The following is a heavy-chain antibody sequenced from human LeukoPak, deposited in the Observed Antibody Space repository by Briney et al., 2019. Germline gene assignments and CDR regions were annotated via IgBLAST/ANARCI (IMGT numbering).Heavy chain of an antibody. J-gene: IGHJ5*02. CDR1: GFTFSNYW. Sequence: GSLRLSCAASGFTFSNYWMTSVRQAPGKGLERVANIKHDGSEKQDGSEKNYVDSVKGRFTISRDNAKNSLYLQMNSLRAEDTAVYYCARDFGEPSDCSSTSCYPVPQFDPWGQGTLVTVSS. V-gene: IGHV3-7*01. D-gene: IGHD2-2*01. CDR2: IKHDGSEKQDGSEK. CDR3: ARDFGEPSDCSSTSCYPVPQFDP.